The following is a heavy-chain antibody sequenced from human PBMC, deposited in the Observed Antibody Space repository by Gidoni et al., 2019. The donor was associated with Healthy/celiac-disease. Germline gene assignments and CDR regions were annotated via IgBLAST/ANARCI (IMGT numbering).Heavy chain of an antibody. CDR3: TRDHDYYDSSGYYPRSWFDP. D-gene: IGHD3-22*01. J-gene: IGHJ5*02. V-gene: IGHV3-49*05. Sequence: EVQLVESGGGLVKPGRSLRLSCTASGFTFGDYAMSWFRQAPGKGLEWVGFIRSKAYGGTTEYAASVKGRFTISRDDSKSIAYLQMNSLKTEDTAVYYCTRDHDYYDSSGYYPRSWFDPWGQGTLVTVSS. CDR2: IRSKAYGGTT. CDR1: GFTFGDYA.